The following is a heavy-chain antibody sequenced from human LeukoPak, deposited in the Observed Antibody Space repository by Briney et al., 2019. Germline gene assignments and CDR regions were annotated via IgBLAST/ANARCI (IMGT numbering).Heavy chain of an antibody. CDR3: ARREAAAGTWWFDP. CDR2: IYPGDSDT. Sequence: TGESLKISCKDSGYSFTNYWIGWVRQMPGKGLEWMGNIYPGDSDTRYSPSFKGQVTISADKSISTAYLQWSSLKASDTAMYYCARREAAAGTWWFDPWGQGTLVTVSS. V-gene: IGHV5-51*01. CDR1: GYSFTNYW. J-gene: IGHJ5*02. D-gene: IGHD6-13*01.